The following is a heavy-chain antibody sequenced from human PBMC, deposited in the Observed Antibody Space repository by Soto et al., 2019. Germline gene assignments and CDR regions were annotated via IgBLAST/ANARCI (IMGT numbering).Heavy chain of an antibody. Sequence: QITLTESGPTLVKPTQTLTLTCTFSGFSFSTSAVGVGWIRQPPGKALEWLVLIYWDDDKRYSPFLKSRLTITKDTSTNQVVLTMTNMDPVDTGTYYCAHLSWAASGTRYYFDYWGQGTLVTVSS. V-gene: IGHV2-5*02. CDR2: IYWDDDK. CDR1: GFSFSTSAVG. D-gene: IGHD6-13*01. CDR3: AHLSWAASGTRYYFDY. J-gene: IGHJ4*02.